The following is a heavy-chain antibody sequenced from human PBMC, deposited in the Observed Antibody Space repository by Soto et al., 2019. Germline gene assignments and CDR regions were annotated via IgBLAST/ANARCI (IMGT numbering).Heavy chain of an antibody. Sequence: RASVKVSCKASGYTFTSYAMHWVRQAPGQRLEWMGWINAGNGNTKYSQKFQGRVTITRDTSASTAYMELSSLRSEDTAVYYCASGQWLVLAETNYYYGMDVWGQRTTVTVSS. CDR3: ASGQWLVLAETNYYYGMDV. D-gene: IGHD6-19*01. CDR2: INAGNGNT. CDR1: GYTFTSYA. V-gene: IGHV1-3*01. J-gene: IGHJ6*02.